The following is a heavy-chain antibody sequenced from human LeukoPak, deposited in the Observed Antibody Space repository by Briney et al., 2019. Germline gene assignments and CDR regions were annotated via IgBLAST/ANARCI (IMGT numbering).Heavy chain of an antibody. V-gene: IGHV3-21*01. CDR2: ITTTSGYI. D-gene: IGHD6-13*01. J-gene: IGHJ5*01. CDR1: GFNFDSYS. CDR3: APGHVYSNSWFYY. Sequence: GGSLRLSCAASGFNFDSYSLNWVRQAPGKGLEWVSAITTTSGYINYADSVKGRFTISRDSAKNSLYLQMNSLRAEDTAVYTVAPGHVYSNSWFYYWGQGTLVTVSS.